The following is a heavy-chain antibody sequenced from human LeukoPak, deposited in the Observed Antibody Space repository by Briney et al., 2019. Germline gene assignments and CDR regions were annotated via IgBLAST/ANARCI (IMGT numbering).Heavy chain of an antibody. CDR2: ISGSGGST. V-gene: IGHV3-23*01. CDR3: AKGSSVAVTTQNRRGYYFDY. Sequence: PGGSLRLSCAASGFTFSSYAMSWVRHAPGKGLEWVSAISGSGGSTYYADSVKGRFTISRDNSKNTLYLQMNSLRAEDTAVYYCAKGSSVAVTTQNRRGYYFDYWGQGTLVTVSS. D-gene: IGHD4-17*01. J-gene: IGHJ4*02. CDR1: GFTFSSYA.